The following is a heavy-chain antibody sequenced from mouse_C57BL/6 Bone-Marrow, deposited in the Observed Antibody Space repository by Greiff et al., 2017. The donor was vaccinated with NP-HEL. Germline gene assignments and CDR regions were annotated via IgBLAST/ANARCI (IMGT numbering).Heavy chain of an antibody. CDR1: GFNIKDDY. J-gene: IGHJ4*01. V-gene: IGHV14-4*01. CDR3: TTTYYYGSEDYAMDY. D-gene: IGHD1-1*01. CDR2: IDPENGDT. Sequence: VQLQQSGAELVRPGASVKLSCTASGFNIKDDYMHWVKQRPEQGLEWIGWIDPENGDTEYASKFQGKATITADTSSNTAYLQLSSLTSEDTAVYYCTTTYYYGSEDYAMDYWGQGTSVTVSS.